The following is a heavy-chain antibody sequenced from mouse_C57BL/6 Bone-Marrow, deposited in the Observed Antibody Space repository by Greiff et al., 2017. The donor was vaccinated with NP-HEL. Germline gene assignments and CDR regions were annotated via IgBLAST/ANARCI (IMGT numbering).Heavy chain of an antibody. CDR2: INHSSGYT. D-gene: IGHD1-1*01. J-gene: IGHJ2*01. CDR3: ARSGYYGSSSLDY. Sequence: VQLQQSGAELARPGASVKMSCKASGYTFTSYTMHWVKQRPGKGLEWIGYINHSSGYTKYNQKFKDKATLTADKSSSTAYMQLSSLTSEDSAVYYCARSGYYGSSSLDYWGQGTTLTVSS. V-gene: IGHV1-4*01. CDR1: GYTFTSYT.